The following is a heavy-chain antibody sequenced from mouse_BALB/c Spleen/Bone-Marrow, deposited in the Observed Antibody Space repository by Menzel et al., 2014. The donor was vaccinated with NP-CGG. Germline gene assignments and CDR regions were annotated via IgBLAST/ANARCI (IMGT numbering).Heavy chain of an antibody. CDR1: GFNIKDTY. CDR3: ASLTGTFDY. J-gene: IGHJ2*01. D-gene: IGHD4-1*01. Sequence: EVQLQQSGTDLVKPGASVKLSCTASGFNIKDTYMHWVKQRPEQGLDWIGRIDPASGNIQYVPKFQGRAAITADTSSNTAYLQLSSLTSEDTAVYYCASLTGTFDYWGQGTPLTVSS. CDR2: IDPASGNI. V-gene: IGHV14-3*02.